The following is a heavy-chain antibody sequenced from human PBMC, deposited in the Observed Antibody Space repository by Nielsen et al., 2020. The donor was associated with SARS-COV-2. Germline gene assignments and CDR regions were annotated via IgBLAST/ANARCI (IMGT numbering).Heavy chain of an antibody. J-gene: IGHJ6*02. Sequence: VRQAPGKGLEWVSSISSTSRYIYHADSVKGRFTISRDNAKNSLYLQMNSLRAEDTAVYYCASLRGDYDYYYYGMDVWGQGTTVTVSS. V-gene: IGHV3-21*01. CDR2: ISSTSRYI. D-gene: IGHD4-17*01. CDR3: ASLRGDYDYYYYGMDV.